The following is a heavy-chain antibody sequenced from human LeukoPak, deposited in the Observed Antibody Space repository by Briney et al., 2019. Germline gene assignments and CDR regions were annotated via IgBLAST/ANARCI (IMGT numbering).Heavy chain of an antibody. CDR3: ARVRSPDDYGDPLLHY. D-gene: IGHD4-17*01. V-gene: IGHV3-66*01. CDR2: IYSGGST. J-gene: IGHJ4*02. Sequence: GGSLRLSCAASGFNVSVNYMSWVRQAPGKGLEWVSVIYSGGSTYYADSVKGRFTISRDNSKNTLYLQTNSLRAGDTAVYYCARVRSPDDYGDPLLHYWGQGTLVTVSS. CDR1: GFNVSVNY.